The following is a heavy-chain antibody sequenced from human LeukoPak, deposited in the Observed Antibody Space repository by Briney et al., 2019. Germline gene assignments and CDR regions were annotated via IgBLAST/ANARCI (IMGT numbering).Heavy chain of an antibody. Sequence: GASVKVSCKASGYTFTGYYMHWVRQAPGQGLGWMGWINPNSGGTNYAQKFQGRVTMTRDTSISTAYMELSRLRSDDTAVYYCARDGGHYGSGSYYIDYWGQGTLVTVSS. CDR1: GYTFTGYY. CDR2: INPNSGGT. D-gene: IGHD3-10*01. CDR3: ARDGGHYGSGSYYIDY. V-gene: IGHV1-2*02. J-gene: IGHJ4*02.